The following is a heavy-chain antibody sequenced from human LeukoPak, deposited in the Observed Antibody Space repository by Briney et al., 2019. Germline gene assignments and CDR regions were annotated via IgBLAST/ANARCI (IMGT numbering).Heavy chain of an antibody. CDR3: ARGITMAN. V-gene: IGHV3-7*04. J-gene: IGHJ4*02. CDR2: IKQDGSER. CDR1: GFTFSNYW. Sequence: PGGSLRLSCAASGFTFSNYWMTWVRQAPGKGLEWLANIKQDGSERDYVDSVKGRFTISRDDAKNSLYLQMNSLRAEDTAVYYCARGITMANWGQGTLVTVSS. D-gene: IGHD3-10*01.